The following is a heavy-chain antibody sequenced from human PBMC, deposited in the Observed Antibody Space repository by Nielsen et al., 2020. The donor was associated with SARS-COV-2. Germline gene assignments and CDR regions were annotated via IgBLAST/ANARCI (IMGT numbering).Heavy chain of an antibody. J-gene: IGHJ5*02. CDR2: IYHSGST. CDR1: GYSISSGYY. CDR3: ARQPFSGGDSRGVNWFDP. V-gene: IGHV4-38-2*02. Sequence: SETLSLTCTVSGYSISSGYYWGWIRQPPGKGLEWIGSIYHSGSTYYNPSLKSRVTISVDTSKNQFSLKLSSVTAADTAVYYCARQPFSGGDSRGVNWFDPWGQGTLVTVSS. D-gene: IGHD3-10*01.